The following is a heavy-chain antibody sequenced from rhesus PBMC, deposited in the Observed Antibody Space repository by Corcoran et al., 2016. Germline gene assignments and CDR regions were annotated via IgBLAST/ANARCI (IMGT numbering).Heavy chain of an antibody. Sequence: QVQLQESGPGLVKPSETLSLTCAVSGGSISSNYWSWTRPSPGKGLEWIGYIYGGSGSTSYNPSLKSRVTISTDTSKNQFSLKLSSVTAADTAVYYCARLRQRVQLYFRGGAFDFWGQGLRVTVSS. CDR3: ARLRQRVQLYFRGGAFDF. CDR2: IYGGSGST. D-gene: IGHD5-24*01. J-gene: IGHJ3*01. V-gene: IGHV4-147*01. CDR1: GGSISSNY.